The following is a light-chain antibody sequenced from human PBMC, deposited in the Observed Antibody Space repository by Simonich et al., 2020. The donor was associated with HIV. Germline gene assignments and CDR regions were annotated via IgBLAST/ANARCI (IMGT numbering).Light chain of an antibody. CDR1: QSISSC. V-gene: IGKV1-5*03. Sequence: IQMTQSPSTLSASVGDRITTNCRASQSISSCLAGYQQRPGRAPNLRFYKASSLESGVPSRFSGSGSGTEVTLTIRSLQPDDFATYYCQQCYSYPYTFGQGTKLEIK. J-gene: IGKJ2*01. CDR3: QQCYSYPYT. CDR2: KAS.